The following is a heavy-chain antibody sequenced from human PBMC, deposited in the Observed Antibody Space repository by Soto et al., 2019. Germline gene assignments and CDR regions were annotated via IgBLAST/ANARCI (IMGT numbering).Heavy chain of an antibody. CDR1: GGTFSSYA. V-gene: IGHV1-69*13. CDR2: IIPIFGTA. J-gene: IGHJ6*02. D-gene: IGHD6-19*01. CDR3: AGVPGAVAGTGGFYYYYYGMDV. Sequence: ASVKVSCKASGGTFSSYAISWVRQAPGQGLEWMGGIIPIFGTANYAQKFQGRVTITADESTSTAYMELSSLRSEDTAVYYCAGVPGAVAGTGGFYYYYYGMDVWGQGTTVTVSS.